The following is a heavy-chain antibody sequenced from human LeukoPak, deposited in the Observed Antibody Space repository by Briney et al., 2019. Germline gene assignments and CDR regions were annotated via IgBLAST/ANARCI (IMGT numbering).Heavy chain of an antibody. D-gene: IGHD2-8*01. Sequence: GGSLRLSCAASGFTVSNNAMTWVRQAPGKGLECASAITGTTATGDPPYYADSVRGRFTISRDNSRNTLYLQLNDLRAEDTAIYYCAKAFGTNGYFQLPIDFWGQGTLVTVSS. V-gene: IGHV3-23*01. CDR2: ITGTTATGDPP. J-gene: IGHJ4*02. CDR1: GFTVSNNA. CDR3: AKAFGTNGYFQLPIDF.